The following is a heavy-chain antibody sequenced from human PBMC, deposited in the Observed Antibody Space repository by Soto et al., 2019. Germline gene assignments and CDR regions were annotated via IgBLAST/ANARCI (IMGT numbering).Heavy chain of an antibody. D-gene: IGHD1-26*01. CDR1: DEIFNPYW. V-gene: IGHV5-10-1*01. Sequence: PGESLTISCPPSDEIFNPYWITWVRQMPGRGLEWVGRIDPSDSYTTYNPSLKGHVILSVDKSMNTAYVQWTSLRASDTAMYFCGRDFGSGHADVWGQGTLVTVSS. CDR2: IDPSDSYT. J-gene: IGHJ1*01. CDR3: GRDFGSGHADV.